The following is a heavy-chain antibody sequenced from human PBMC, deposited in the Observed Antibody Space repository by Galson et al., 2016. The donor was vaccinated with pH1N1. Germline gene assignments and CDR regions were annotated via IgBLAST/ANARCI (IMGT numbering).Heavy chain of an antibody. CDR1: GFPFHVDA. J-gene: IGHJ4*02. V-gene: IGHV3-49*04. D-gene: IGHD3-10*01. CDR3: GQGGRYCEY. Sequence: SLRLSCAASGFPFHVDAMTWVRQAPGKGLEWVGFIRSETYGGTPDYAASVKGRFTISRDDSKGIVYLQMHSLKIEDTGVYYCGQGGRYCEYWGQGTLVTVSS. CDR2: IRSETYGGTP.